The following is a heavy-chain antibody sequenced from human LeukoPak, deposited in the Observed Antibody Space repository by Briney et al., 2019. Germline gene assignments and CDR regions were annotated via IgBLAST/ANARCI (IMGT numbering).Heavy chain of an antibody. Sequence: GGSLRLSCAASGFTFSDYYMSWIRQAPGKGLEWVSYISSSGSTIYYADSVKGRFTISRDNAKNSLYLQMNSLRAEDTAVYDCSRLGYSISWFLNYYYYMDVWGKATTVTVS. V-gene: IGHV3-11*04. D-gene: IGHD6-13*01. CDR1: GFTFSDYY. CDR3: SRLGYSISWFLNYYYYMDV. CDR2: ISSSGSTI. J-gene: IGHJ6*03.